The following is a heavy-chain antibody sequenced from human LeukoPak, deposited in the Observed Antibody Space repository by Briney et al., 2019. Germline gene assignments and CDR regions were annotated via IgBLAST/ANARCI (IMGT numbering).Heavy chain of an antibody. J-gene: IGHJ6*02. V-gene: IGHV4-59*01. Sequence: SETLSLTCTVSGGSISSYYWSWIRQPPGKGLEWIGYTYYTGSTNYNPSLKSRVTISTDTSKSQFSLKLTSVTAADTAVYYCASRFGRNYYSMDVWGQGTTVTVSS. CDR3: ASRFGRNYYSMDV. CDR2: TYYTGST. D-gene: IGHD3-10*01. CDR1: GGSISSYY.